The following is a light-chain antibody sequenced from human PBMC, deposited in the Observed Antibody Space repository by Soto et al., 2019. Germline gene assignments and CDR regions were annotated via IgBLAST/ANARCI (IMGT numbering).Light chain of an antibody. CDR3: QQFRSYPLT. CDR1: QTVRNNY. CDR2: TAS. J-gene: IGKJ4*02. Sequence: VLTQYPGTLSLSPGERATLSCRASQTVRNNYLAWYQQKPGQAPRLLLYTASSRANGIPDRFSGGGSGTDFTLPISRLEPEDFAVYYCQQFRSYPLTFGGGTKVDI. V-gene: IGKV3-20*01.